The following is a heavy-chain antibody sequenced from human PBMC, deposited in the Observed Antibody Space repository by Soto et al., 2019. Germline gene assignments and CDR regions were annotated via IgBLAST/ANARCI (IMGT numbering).Heavy chain of an antibody. CDR3: ARHGVSIFDTFYYMDV. CDR1: GGSISSSSYY. V-gene: IGHV4-39*01. J-gene: IGHJ6*03. Sequence: SETLSLTCTVSGGSISSSSYYWGWIRQPPGKGLEWIGSFYYSGSTYYNPSLKSRVTISVDTSKNQFSLKLSSVTAADTAVYYCARHGVSIFDTFYYMDVWGKGTTVTVSS. D-gene: IGHD3-3*01. CDR2: FYYSGST.